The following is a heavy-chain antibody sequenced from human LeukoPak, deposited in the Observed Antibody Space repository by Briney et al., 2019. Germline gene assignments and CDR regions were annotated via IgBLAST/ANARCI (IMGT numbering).Heavy chain of an antibody. D-gene: IGHD3-10*01. CDR3: ARDMSGFGELSIDY. Sequence: PSETLSLTCTVSGGSISSYYWSWIRQPPGKGLEWIGYIYYSGSTNYNPSLKSRVTISVDTSKNQFSLKLSSVTAADTAVYYCARDMSGFGELSIDYWGQGTLVTVSS. CDR2: IYYSGST. V-gene: IGHV4-59*01. CDR1: GGSISSYY. J-gene: IGHJ4*02.